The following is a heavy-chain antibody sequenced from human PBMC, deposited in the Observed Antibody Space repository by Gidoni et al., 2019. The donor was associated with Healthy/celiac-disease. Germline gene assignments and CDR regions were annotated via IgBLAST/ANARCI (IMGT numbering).Heavy chain of an antibody. Sequence: PASGFTFSSYAMHWVRQAPGKGLEWVAVISYDGSNKYYADSVKGRFTISRDNSKNTLYLQMNSLRAEDTAVYYCARERIAARPGYYYYYGMDVWGQGTTVTVSS. V-gene: IGHV3-30-3*01. CDR3: ARERIAARPGYYYYYGMDV. CDR1: GFTFSSYA. J-gene: IGHJ6*02. D-gene: IGHD6-6*01. CDR2: ISYDGSNK.